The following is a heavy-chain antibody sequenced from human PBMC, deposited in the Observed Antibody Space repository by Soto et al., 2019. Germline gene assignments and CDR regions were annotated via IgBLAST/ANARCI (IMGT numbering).Heavy chain of an antibody. V-gene: IGHV3-15*07. CDR3: TTHYYDSSGYWGDDEDAFDI. D-gene: IGHD3-22*01. Sequence: EVQLVESGGGLVKPGGSLRLSCAASGFTFSNAWMNWVRQVPGKGLEWVGRIKSKTDGGTTDYAAPVKGRFTISRDDSKNTLYLQMNSLKTEDTAVYYCTTHYYDSSGYWGDDEDAFDIWGQGTMVTVSS. CDR2: IKSKTDGGTT. J-gene: IGHJ3*02. CDR1: GFTFSNAW.